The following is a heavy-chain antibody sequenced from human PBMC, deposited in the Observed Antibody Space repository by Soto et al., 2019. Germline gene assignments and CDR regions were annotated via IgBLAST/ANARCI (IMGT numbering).Heavy chain of an antibody. V-gene: IGHV3-30*18. J-gene: IGHJ4*02. CDR1: GFTFSTYG. Sequence: QVQLVESGGGVVQPGRSLRLSCAASGFTFSTYGMHWVRQAPGKGPEWVAVISIDGSNKYYADSVKGRFTISRDNSKNTLYLQMNSLRADDTAVYYGAKGSEAARQELDYWGQGTLVTVSS. D-gene: IGHD6-6*01. CDR2: ISIDGSNK. CDR3: AKGSEAARQELDY.